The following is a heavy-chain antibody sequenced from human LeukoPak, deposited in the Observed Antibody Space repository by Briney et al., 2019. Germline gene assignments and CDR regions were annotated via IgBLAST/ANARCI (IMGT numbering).Heavy chain of an antibody. V-gene: IGHV4/OR15-8*01. CDR2: IHHDGRI. CDR3: ARSHDHLWGNYPDY. CDR1: GGSIDSTNW. Sequence: SETLSLTCGVSGGSIDSTNWWNWVRQPPGKGLEWIGEIHHDGRINYNPSLKSRVTLSEDKSKNQFSLRLNSVTAADTAMYYCARSHDHLWGNYPDYWGQGTLVTVSS. D-gene: IGHD3-16*02. J-gene: IGHJ4*02.